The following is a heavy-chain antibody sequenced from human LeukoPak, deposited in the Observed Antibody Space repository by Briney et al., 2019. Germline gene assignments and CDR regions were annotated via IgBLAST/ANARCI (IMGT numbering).Heavy chain of an antibody. D-gene: IGHD6-13*01. V-gene: IGHV3-48*01. CDR3: ARSEPYSSAWYGAFDI. CDR1: GFTFSGYS. CDR2: ISSSSSTI. Sequence: PGGSLSLSCAASGFTFSGYSMNWVRQAPGKGLECVSYISSSSSTIYYADSVKGRFTISRDDAKNSLYLQMNSLRAEDTAVYYCARSEPYSSAWYGAFDIWGQGTMVTVSS. J-gene: IGHJ3*02.